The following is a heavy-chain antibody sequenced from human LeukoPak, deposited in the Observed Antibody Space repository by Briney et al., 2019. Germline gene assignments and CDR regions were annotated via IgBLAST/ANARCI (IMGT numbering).Heavy chain of an antibody. J-gene: IGHJ4*02. CDR3: AKGSFGAVMTIDY. D-gene: IGHD3-3*01. CDR2: IWYGGSNK. V-gene: IGHV3-30*02. CDR1: GFTFSSHG. Sequence: GGSLRLSCAASGFTFSSHGMHWVRQAPGKGLEWVAVIWYGGSNKYYADSVKGRFTISRDNSKNTLYLQMNSLRAEDTAVYYCAKGSFGAVMTIDYWGQGTLVTVSS.